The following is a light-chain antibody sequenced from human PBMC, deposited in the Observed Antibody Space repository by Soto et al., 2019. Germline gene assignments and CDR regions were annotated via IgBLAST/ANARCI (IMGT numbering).Light chain of an antibody. Sequence: DIQMTQSPPSLSASVGDRVTITCRASQGIRNFVAWYQQKPGKAPKLLIYAASTLQSGVPSRFSGSGSGTDFTLTINSLHPEDVATYSCQKYSSVPVFGPGTKVEIK. V-gene: IGKV1-27*01. CDR3: QKYSSVPV. J-gene: IGKJ3*01. CDR1: QGIRNF. CDR2: AAS.